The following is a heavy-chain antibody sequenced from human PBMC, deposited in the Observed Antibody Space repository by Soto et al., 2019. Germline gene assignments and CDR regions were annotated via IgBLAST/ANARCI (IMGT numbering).Heavy chain of an antibody. CDR2: IYWNDDK. D-gene: IGHD4-17*01. J-gene: IGHJ4*02. CDR1: GFSLSTSGVG. V-gene: IGHV2-5*01. Sequence: QITLKESGPTLVKPTQTLTLTCTFSGFSLSTSGVGVGWIRQSPGKALEWLVLIYWNDDKRYSPSLKRRLTITKDTSKNQVVLTMTNMDPVDTGTYYCAHKRGCYGGNRFDYWGQGTLVTVSS. CDR3: AHKRGCYGGNRFDY.